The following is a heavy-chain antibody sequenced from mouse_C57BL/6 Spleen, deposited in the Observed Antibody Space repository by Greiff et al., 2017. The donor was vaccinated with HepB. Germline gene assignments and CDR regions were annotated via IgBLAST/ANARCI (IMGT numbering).Heavy chain of an antibody. D-gene: IGHD1-1*01. J-gene: IGHJ3*01. CDR1: GYTFTSYW. V-gene: IGHV1-64*01. CDR3: ARWGTLRLGAY. CDR2: IHPNSGST. Sequence: QVQLQQPGAELVKPGASVKLSCKASGYTFTSYWMHWVKQRPGQGLEWIGMIHPNSGSTNYNEKFKSKATLTVDKSSSTAYMQLSSLTSEDSAVYYCARWGTLRLGAYWGQGTLVTVSA.